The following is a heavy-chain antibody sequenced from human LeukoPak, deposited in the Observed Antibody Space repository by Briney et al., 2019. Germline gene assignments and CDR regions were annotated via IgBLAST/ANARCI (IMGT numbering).Heavy chain of an antibody. D-gene: IGHD3-10*01. J-gene: IGHJ6*03. CDR1: GYTFTSYG. CDR2: IIPIFGTA. Sequence: GASVKVSCKASGYTFTSYGISWVRQAPGQGLEWMGGIIPIFGTANYAQKFQGRVTITADKSTSTAYMELSSLRSEDTAVYYCAKGSNYYGTNNYYYYYMDVWGKGTTVTVSS. CDR3: AKGSNYYGTNNYYYYYMDV. V-gene: IGHV1-69*06.